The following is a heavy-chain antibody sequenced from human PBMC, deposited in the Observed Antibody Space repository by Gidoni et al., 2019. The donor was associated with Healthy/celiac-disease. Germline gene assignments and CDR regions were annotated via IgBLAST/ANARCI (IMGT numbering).Heavy chain of an antibody. J-gene: IGHJ3*02. V-gene: IGHV3-9*01. Sequence: EVQLVESGGGLVQPGRSLRLSCAASGFTFDDYAMHWVRQAPGKGLEWVSGISWNSGSIGYADSVKGRFTISRDNAKNSLYLQMNSLRAEDTALYYCAKIVSSARMDDYGDYIQAFDIWGQGTMVTVSS. CDR2: ISWNSGSI. CDR3: AKIVSSARMDDYGDYIQAFDI. D-gene: IGHD4-17*01. CDR1: GFTFDDYA.